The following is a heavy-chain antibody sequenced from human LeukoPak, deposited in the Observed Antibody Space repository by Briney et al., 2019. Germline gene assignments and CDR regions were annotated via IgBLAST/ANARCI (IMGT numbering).Heavy chain of an antibody. Sequence: ASVKVSCKASGYTFTSYDINWVRQATGQGLEWMGWMNPNSGNTGYAQKFQGRVTMTRNTSISTAYMELSSLRSEDTAVYYCAREASLRYFDWFPNPYYYYGVDVWGQGTTVTVSS. D-gene: IGHD3-9*01. CDR1: GYTFTSYD. J-gene: IGHJ6*02. CDR2: MNPNSGNT. V-gene: IGHV1-8*01. CDR3: AREASLRYFDWFPNPYYYYGVDV.